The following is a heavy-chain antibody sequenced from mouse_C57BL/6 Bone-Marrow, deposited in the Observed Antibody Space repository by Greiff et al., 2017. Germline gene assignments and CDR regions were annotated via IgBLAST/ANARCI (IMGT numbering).Heavy chain of an antibody. CDR1: GYTFTSYW. V-gene: IGHV1-72*01. Sequence: QVQLQQPGAELVKPGASVKLSCKASGYTFTSYWMHWVKQRPGRGLEWIGRFDPNSGGTKYNEKFKSKATLTVDKHSSTAYMQLSSRTSEYSAVYYFARKTAQATSWFAYWGQGTLVTVSA. J-gene: IGHJ3*01. D-gene: IGHD3-2*02. CDR3: ARKTAQATSWFAY. CDR2: FDPNSGGT.